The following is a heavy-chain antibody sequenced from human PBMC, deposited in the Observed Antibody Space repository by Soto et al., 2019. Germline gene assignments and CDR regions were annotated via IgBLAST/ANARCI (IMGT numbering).Heavy chain of an antibody. J-gene: IGHJ5*02. D-gene: IGHD3-10*01. CDR2: IYYSGST. CDR1: GGSISSYY. CDR3: ARELFGRSVWFDP. Sequence: PSETLSLICTGSGGSISSYYWSWIRQPPGKGLEWIGYIYYSGSTNYNPSLKSRVTISVDTSKNQFSLKLSSVTAADTAVYYCARELFGRSVWFDPWGQGTLVTVSS. V-gene: IGHV4-59*01.